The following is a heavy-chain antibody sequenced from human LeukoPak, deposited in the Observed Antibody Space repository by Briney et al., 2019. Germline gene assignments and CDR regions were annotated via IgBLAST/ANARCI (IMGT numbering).Heavy chain of an antibody. CDR3: AKWYSNYYYYMDV. CDR1: GFTFRSDG. CDR2: IWYDGSNK. D-gene: IGHD4-11*01. Sequence: GGSLRLFCAASGFTFRSDGMHWVRQAPGKGLEWVAVIWYDGSNKYYADSVKGRFTISRDNSKNTLYLQMNSLRAEDTAVYYCAKWYSNYYYYMDVWGKGTTVTVSS. V-gene: IGHV3-33*06. J-gene: IGHJ6*03.